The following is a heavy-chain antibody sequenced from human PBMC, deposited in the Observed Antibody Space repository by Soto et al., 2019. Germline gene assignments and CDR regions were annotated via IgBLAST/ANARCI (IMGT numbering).Heavy chain of an antibody. CDR2: ISYDGSNK. CDR1: GFTFSSYA. CDR3: ARDPSIAARLDHDY. J-gene: IGHJ4*02. D-gene: IGHD6-6*01. Sequence: QVQLVESGGGVVQPGRSLRLSCAASGFTFSSYAMHWVRQAPGKGLEWVAVISYDGSNKYYADSVKGRFTISRDNSKNTLYLQMNSLRAEDTAVYYCARDPSIAARLDHDYWGQGTLVTVSS. V-gene: IGHV3-30-3*01.